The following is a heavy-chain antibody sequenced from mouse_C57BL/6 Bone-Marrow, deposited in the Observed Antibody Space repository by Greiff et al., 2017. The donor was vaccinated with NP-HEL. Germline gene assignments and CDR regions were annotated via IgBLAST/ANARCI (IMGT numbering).Heavy chain of an antibody. CDR1: GYTFTSYW. J-gene: IGHJ3*01. CDR3: ARREDYYGSEGFAY. V-gene: IGHV1-55*01. D-gene: IGHD1-1*01. CDR2: IYPGSGST. Sequence: VQLQQPGAELVKPGASVKMSCKASGYTFTSYWITWVKQRPGPGLEWIGDIYPGSGSTNSNEKFKSKATLTVDTSSSTAYMQLSSLTAEDSAVYYCARREDYYGSEGFAYWGQGTLVTVSA.